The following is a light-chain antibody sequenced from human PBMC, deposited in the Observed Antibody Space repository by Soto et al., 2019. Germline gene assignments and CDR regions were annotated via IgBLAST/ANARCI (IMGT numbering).Light chain of an antibody. CDR2: QAS. Sequence: DLQMAQSHTILSASVEARVAITCRASQSISAWVSWYQQKPGKAPKLLIYQASLLESWVQSRFSGSGSGTEFTLTISSLQPDDIATYYCQQYNSSPWTFGQGTKVDIK. CDR3: QQYNSSPWT. J-gene: IGKJ1*01. V-gene: IGKV1-5*03. CDR1: QSISAW.